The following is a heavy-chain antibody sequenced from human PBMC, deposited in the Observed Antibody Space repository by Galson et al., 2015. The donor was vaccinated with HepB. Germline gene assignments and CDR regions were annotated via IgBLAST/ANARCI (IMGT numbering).Heavy chain of an antibody. D-gene: IGHD3-10*01. CDR1: GGSISSYY. V-gene: IGHV4-4*07. Sequence: SETLSLTCTVSGGSISSYYWSWIRQSAGKGLEWIGRIYTSGTTYYNPSLKSRVTMSVDTSRNQLSLKLRSVTATDTAVYYCARDLYYYGTGFGMDVWGQGTTVTVSS. CDR3: ARDLYYYGTGFGMDV. CDR2: IYTSGTT. J-gene: IGHJ6*02.